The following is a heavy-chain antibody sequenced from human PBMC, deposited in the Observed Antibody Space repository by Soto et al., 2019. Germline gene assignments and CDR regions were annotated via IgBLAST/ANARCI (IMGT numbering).Heavy chain of an antibody. J-gene: IGHJ6*02. Sequence: ASVKVSCKASGYTFTSYDINWVRQATGQGLEWMGWMNPNSGNTGYAQKFQGRVTITTNKSTSTAYMELSSLRSEDTAVYYCASSIQTDPRINTNYDFWSGNHGMDVWGQGTTVTVSS. CDR2: MNPNSGNT. CDR1: GYTFTSYD. D-gene: IGHD3-3*01. V-gene: IGHV1-8*01. CDR3: ASSIQTDPRINTNYDFWSGNHGMDV.